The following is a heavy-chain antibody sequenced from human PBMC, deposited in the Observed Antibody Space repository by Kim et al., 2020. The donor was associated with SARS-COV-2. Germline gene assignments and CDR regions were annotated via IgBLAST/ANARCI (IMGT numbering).Heavy chain of an antibody. CDR3: TRDQVLAAAADY. Sequence: EYAASVKGRFTISRDDSKSIAYLQMNSLKTEDTAVYYCTRDQVLAAAADYWGQGTLVTVSS. D-gene: IGHD6-13*01. V-gene: IGHV3-49*02. J-gene: IGHJ4*02.